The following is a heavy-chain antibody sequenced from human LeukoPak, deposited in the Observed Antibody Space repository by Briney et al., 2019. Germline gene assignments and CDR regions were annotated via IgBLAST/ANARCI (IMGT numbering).Heavy chain of an antibody. CDR3: ARPIGRGDWYFDL. D-gene: IGHD3-16*01. Sequence: GGSLRLSCAASGFTVSSNYMSWVRQAPGKGLEWVSVIYSGGSTYYADSVKGRFTISRDNSKNTLYLQMNSLRAEDTAVYYCARPIGRGDWYFDLRGRGTLVTVSS. J-gene: IGHJ2*01. CDR1: GFTVSSNY. V-gene: IGHV3-66*04. CDR2: IYSGGST.